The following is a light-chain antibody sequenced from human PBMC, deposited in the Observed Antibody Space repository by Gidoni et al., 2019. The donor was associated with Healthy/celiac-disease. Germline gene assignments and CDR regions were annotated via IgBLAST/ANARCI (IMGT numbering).Light chain of an antibody. J-gene: IGLJ3*02. CDR3: QTWGTGSWV. V-gene: IGLV4-69*01. CDR2: LNSDGSH. Sequence: QLVLTQSPSASAALGASVKLTCTLSSGHSNYAIAWHQQQPEKGPRYLMKLNSDGSHNRGDGIPDRFSGSSSGAERSLTISSLQSEDEADYYCQTWGTGSWVFGGGTKLTVL. CDR1: SGHSNYA.